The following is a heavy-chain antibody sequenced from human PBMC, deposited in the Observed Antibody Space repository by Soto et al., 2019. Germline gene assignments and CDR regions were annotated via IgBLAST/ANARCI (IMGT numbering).Heavy chain of an antibody. V-gene: IGHV1-8*01. CDR3: ARRRDSGSGGKDAFDL. CDR1: GYTFTSYD. CDR2: MNPNSGNT. Sequence: QVQLVQAGAEVKKPGASVKVSCKASGYTFTSYDINWVRQATGQGLEWMGWMNPNSGNTGYAQKFQGRVTMTRNTSIRTVYIELSSLRSEDAAVYYCARRRDSGSGGKDAFDLWGKGTMVTV. J-gene: IGHJ3*01. D-gene: IGHD3-10*01.